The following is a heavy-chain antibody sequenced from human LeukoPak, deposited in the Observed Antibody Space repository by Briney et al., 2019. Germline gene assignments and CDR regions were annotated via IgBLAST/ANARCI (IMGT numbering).Heavy chain of an antibody. CDR2: IIPIFGTA. Sequence: AAVKVSCEASGGTFSSYAISWVRQAPGQGPEWMGGIIPIFGTANYAQKFQGRVTTTADESTSTAYMELSSLRSEDTAVYYCARDLLDYYDSSGYYYERFDYWGQGTLVTVSS. V-gene: IGHV1-69*01. D-gene: IGHD3-22*01. CDR1: GGTFSSYA. CDR3: ARDLLDYYDSSGYYYERFDY. J-gene: IGHJ4*02.